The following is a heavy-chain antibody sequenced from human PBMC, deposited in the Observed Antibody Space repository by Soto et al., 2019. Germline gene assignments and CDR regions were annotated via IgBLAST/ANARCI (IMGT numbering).Heavy chain of an antibody. CDR1: GGSISSGGYY. J-gene: IGHJ6*02. CDR2: IYYSGST. D-gene: IGHD2-21*01. CDR3: AASCVGCGGFNYYGMDV. V-gene: IGHV4-31*03. Sequence: QVQLQESGPGLVKPSQTLSLTCTVSGGSISSGGYYWSWIRQHPGKVLEWIGYIYYSGSTYYNPSLESRVTISVDTSKNQFSLKLSSVTAADTAVYYCAASCVGCGGFNYYGMDVWGQGTTVTVSS.